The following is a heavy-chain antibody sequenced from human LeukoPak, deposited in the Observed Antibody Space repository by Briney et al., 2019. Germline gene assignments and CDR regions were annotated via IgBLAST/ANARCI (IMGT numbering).Heavy chain of an antibody. J-gene: IGHJ5*02. Sequence: SETLSLTCSVSGDSITGYSWSWIRQTPGKGLEWISYIYYNGDTHYNPSLNSRLSMSVDTPNKQFSLNLRSVTAADTAVYYCVRGPYGASISNWFDPWGQGLLVTVSS. CDR1: GDSITGYS. CDR3: VRGPYGASISNWFDP. CDR2: IYYNGDT. D-gene: IGHD4/OR15-4a*01. V-gene: IGHV4-59*01.